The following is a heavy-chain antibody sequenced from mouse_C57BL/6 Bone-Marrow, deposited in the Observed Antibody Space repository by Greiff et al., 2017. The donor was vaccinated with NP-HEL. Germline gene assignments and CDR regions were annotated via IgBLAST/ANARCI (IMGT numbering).Heavy chain of an antibody. J-gene: IGHJ2*01. CDR2: IRSKSNNYAT. D-gene: IGHD3-2*02. V-gene: IGHV10-1*01. CDR3: VRTDSSGVYYFDY. Sequence: EVQGVESGGGLVQPKGSLKLSCAASGFSFHTYAMNWVRQAPGKGLEWVARIRSKSNNYATYYADSVKDRFTISRDDSESMLYLQMNNLKTEDTAMYYCVRTDSSGVYYFDYWGQGTTLTVSS. CDR1: GFSFHTYA.